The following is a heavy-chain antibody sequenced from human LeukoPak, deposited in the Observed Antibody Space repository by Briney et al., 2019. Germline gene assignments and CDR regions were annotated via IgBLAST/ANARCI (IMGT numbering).Heavy chain of an antibody. Sequence: SETLSLTCTVSGGSISSSSYYWGWIRQPPGKGLEWIGSIYYSGSTYYNPSLKSRVTISVDTSKNQFSLKLSSVTAADTAVYYCASSDYDYVWGSYRHTFDYWGQGTPVTVSS. D-gene: IGHD3-16*02. CDR2: IYYSGST. CDR3: ASSDYDYVWGSYRHTFDY. V-gene: IGHV4-39*01. J-gene: IGHJ4*02. CDR1: GGSISSSSYY.